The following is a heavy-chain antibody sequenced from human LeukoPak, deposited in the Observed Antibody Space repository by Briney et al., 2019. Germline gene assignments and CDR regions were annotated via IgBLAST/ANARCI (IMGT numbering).Heavy chain of an antibody. CDR1: GYSFNKHG. CDR3: ARDPSNTSGWSPYFDY. V-gene: IGHV1-18*04. D-gene: IGHD6-19*01. CDR2: ISAYNGDT. Sequence: GASVKVSSKASGYSFNKHGITWVRQAPGQGLEWMGWISAYNGDTKYGQRFQGRVTLLTDTTASTAYMELRSLRSDDTAVYYCARDPSNTSGWSPYFDYWGQGALVTVSS. J-gene: IGHJ4*02.